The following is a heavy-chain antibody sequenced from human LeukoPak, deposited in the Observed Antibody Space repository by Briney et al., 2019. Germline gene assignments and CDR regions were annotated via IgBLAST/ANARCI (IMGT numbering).Heavy chain of an antibody. J-gene: IGHJ6*04. CDR3: ARVVLLWFGESTYYYYGMDV. D-gene: IGHD3-10*01. Sequence: SVNPSCKPSRATFSSYAISWVRQAPRQRLECMGGIIPIFGTANYAQKFQGRVTITADKSTSTAYMELSSLRSEDTAVYYCARVVLLWFGESTYYYYGMDVWGKGTTVTVSS. CDR1: RATFSSYA. CDR2: IIPIFGTA. V-gene: IGHV1-69*06.